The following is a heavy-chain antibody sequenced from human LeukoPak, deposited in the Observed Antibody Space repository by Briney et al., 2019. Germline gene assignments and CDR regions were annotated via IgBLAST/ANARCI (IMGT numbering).Heavy chain of an antibody. D-gene: IGHD1-26*01. CDR1: GYTFTTYY. CDR3: ARRGTAPTYSYYYMDV. J-gene: IGHJ6*03. Sequence: ASAKVSCKASGYTFTTYYIHWVRQAPGQGLEWMGIINPAGGSTIYAQMFQGRVTMTRDMSTTTVFMELSSLRSEDTAVYYCARRGTAPTYSYYYMDVWGKGTTVTVSS. V-gene: IGHV1-46*01. CDR2: INPAGGST.